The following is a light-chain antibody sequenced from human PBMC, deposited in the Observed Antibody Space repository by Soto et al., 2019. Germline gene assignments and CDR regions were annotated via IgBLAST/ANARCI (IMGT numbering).Light chain of an antibody. V-gene: IGKV3-20*01. CDR2: GAS. CDR3: QQYGSSPFT. CDR1: QSVSSSY. J-gene: IGKJ3*01. Sequence: EIVLTQSPATLSLSPGERATLSCRASQSVSSSYLAWYQQKPGQAPRLLFDGASSRATSIPDRISGSGSGTDFTLTISRLEPEDYAEYYYQQYGSSPFTFGPGTKVDIK.